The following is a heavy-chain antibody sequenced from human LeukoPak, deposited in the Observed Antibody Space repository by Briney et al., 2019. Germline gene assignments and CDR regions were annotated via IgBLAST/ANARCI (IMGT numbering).Heavy chain of an antibody. D-gene: IGHD2-15*01. CDR1: GYTFTSYG. CDR3: ARTIVVVVADAFDI. J-gene: IGHJ3*02. CDR2: ISAYNGNT. V-gene: IGHV1-18*01. Sequence: GASVKVSCKASGYTFTSYGISWVRQALGQGLEGRGWISAYNGNTNYAQKLQGRVTMTTDTSTSTAYMELRSLRSDDTAVYYCARTIVVVVADAFDIWGQGTMVTVSS.